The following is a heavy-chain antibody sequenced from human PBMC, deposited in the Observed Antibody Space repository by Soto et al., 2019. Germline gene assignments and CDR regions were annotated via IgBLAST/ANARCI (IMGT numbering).Heavy chain of an antibody. J-gene: IGHJ4*02. CDR2: INHSGST. CDR1: GGSLSGYY. Sequence: PSETLSLTCAVYGGSLSGYYWSWIRQPPGKGLEWIGEINHSGSTTYNPSLKSRVTISVDTSKNQFSLKLSSVTAADTAVYYCARGFKLWARRPYYFDYWGQGTLVTVSS. CDR3: ARGFKLWARRPYYFDY. D-gene: IGHD5-18*01. V-gene: IGHV4-34*01.